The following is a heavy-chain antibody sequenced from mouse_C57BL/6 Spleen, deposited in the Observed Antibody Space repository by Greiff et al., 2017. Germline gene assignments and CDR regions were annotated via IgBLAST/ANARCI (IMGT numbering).Heavy chain of an antibody. V-gene: IGHV10-1*01. D-gene: IGHD4-1*01. CDR1: GFSFNAYA. CDR2: ISSKSNNYAT. J-gene: IGHJ3*01. Sequence: EVKLVESGGGLVQPKGSLKLSCAASGFSFNAYAMHWVRQAPGQGLEWVARISSKSNNYATYYADAVKDRFTISRDDSESRLYLQMNNLKTEDTAMYYGVGGGWDWFAYWGQGTLVTVSA. CDR3: VGGGWDWFAY.